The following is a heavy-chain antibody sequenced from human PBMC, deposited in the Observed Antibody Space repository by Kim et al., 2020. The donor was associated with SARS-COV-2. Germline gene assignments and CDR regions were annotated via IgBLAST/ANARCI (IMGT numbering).Heavy chain of an antibody. CDR2: IKRDGSHI. CDR3: ATTPGEADFGY. CDR1: GFAFSSYW. D-gene: IGHD1-26*01. V-gene: IGHV3-7*01. J-gene: IGHJ4*02. Sequence: GGSLRLSCAASGFAFSSYWMSWVRQAPGKGLEWVANIKRDGSHINYVDSVKGRFTISRDNAKTSVYLQMNSLRAEDTAVYYCATTPGEADFGYWGQRAL.